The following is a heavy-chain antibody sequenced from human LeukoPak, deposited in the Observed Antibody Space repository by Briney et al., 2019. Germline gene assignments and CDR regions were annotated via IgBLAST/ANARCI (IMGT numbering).Heavy chain of an antibody. V-gene: IGHV4-61*01. Sequence: SETLSLTCTVSGGSVSSGSHHWSWIRQPPGKGLEWIGYIYYSGSTNYTPSLKSRVTISVDTSKNQFSLKLSSVTAADTAVYYCARDRYYYDSGSYFYFDLWGRGTLVTVSS. CDR3: ARDRYYYDSGSYFYFDL. D-gene: IGHD3-22*01. CDR2: IYYSGST. CDR1: GGSVSSGSHH. J-gene: IGHJ2*01.